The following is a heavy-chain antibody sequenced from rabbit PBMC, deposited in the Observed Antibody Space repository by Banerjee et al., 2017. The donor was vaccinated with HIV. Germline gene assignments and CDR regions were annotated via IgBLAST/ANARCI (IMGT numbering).Heavy chain of an antibody. Sequence: QSLEESGGDLVKPGASLTLTCTASGFSFSDNYCMCWVRQAPGKGLELDACIYAGSSGTTYYASWAKGRFTISKTSSTTVTLQMTSLTAADTATYFCARGYADYAYAFKLWGQGTLVTVS. CDR3: ARGYADYAYAFKL. J-gene: IGHJ4*01. CDR2: IYAGSSGTT. CDR1: GFSFSDNYC. D-gene: IGHD6-1*01. V-gene: IGHV1S40*01.